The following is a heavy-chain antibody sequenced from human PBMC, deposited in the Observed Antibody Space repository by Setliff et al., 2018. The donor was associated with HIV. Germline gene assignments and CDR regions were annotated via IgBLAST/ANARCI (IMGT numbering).Heavy chain of an antibody. D-gene: IGHD3-22*01. CDR2: ISWNSGSI. CDR1: GFTFDDYA. CDR3: AKDFRPRDSSGYVFDY. V-gene: IGHV3-9*03. J-gene: IGHJ4*02. Sequence: SLRLSCAASGFTFDDYAMHWVRQAPGKGLEWVSGISWNSGSIGYADSVKGRFTISRDNAKNSLYLQMNSLRAEDMALYYCAKDFRPRDSSGYVFDYWGQGTLVTVSS.